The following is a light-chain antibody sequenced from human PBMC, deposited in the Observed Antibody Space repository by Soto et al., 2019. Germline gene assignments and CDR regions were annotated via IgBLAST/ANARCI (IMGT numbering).Light chain of an antibody. V-gene: IGKV3D-20*02. CDR1: QSVTSTY. CDR3: QQRSNWPPIT. Sequence: EIVLTQSPGTLSLSPGERATLSCRASQSVTSTYLAWYQQKPGQAPRLLIYGASSRATGIPDGFSGSGSGTDFTLSISSLEPEDFAVYYCQQRSNWPPITFGQGTRLEI. J-gene: IGKJ5*01. CDR2: GAS.